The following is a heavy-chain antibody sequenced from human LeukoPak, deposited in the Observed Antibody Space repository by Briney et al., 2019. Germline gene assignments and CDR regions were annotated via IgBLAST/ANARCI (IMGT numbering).Heavy chain of an antibody. J-gene: IGHJ5*02. V-gene: IGHV1-18*01. CDR1: GYTFTSYG. CDR2: ISAYNGNT. D-gene: IGHD2-21*02. Sequence: ASVKVSCKASGYTFTSYGISWVRQAPGQGLEWMGWISAYNGNTNYAQKLQGRVTMTTDTSTSTAYMELRSLRSDDTAVYYCARGGFVVVPANNWFDPGGQGTLVTVSS. CDR3: ARGGFVVVPANNWFDP.